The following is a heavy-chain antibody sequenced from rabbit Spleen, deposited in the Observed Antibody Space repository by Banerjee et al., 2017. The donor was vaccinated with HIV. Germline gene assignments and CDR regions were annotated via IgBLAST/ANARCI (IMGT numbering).Heavy chain of an antibody. V-gene: IGHV1S45*01. CDR3: ARDLVGVIGWNFYL. CDR2: IYAGSSGST. Sequence: EESGGDLVQPEGSLTLTCTASGFSFSGNYWICWVRQAPGKGLEWIACIYAGSSGSTYYANWAKGRFTISKTSSTTVTLQMTSLTAADTAAYFCARDLVGVIGWNFYLWGQGTLVTVS. J-gene: IGHJ4*01. D-gene: IGHD1-1*01. CDR1: GFSFSGNYW.